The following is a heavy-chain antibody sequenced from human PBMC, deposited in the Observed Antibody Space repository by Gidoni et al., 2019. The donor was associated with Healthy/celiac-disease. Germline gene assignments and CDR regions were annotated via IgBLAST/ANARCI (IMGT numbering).Heavy chain of an antibody. Sequence: QVQLVQSGAEVKTPGASVKVSSTASGYTFTAYYMHWVRQAPGQGLEWMGWINPNSGGTNYAQKFQGWVTMTRDTSISTAYMELSRLRSDDTAVYYCARGGRWIRYHVDGMDVWGQGTTVTVSS. CDR2: INPNSGGT. V-gene: IGHV1-2*04. D-gene: IGHD5-12*01. CDR1: GYTFTAYY. CDR3: ARGGRWIRYHVDGMDV. J-gene: IGHJ6*02.